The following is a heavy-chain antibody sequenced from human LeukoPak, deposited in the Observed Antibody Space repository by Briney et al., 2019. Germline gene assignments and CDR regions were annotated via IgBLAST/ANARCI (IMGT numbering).Heavy chain of an antibody. D-gene: IGHD6-19*01. V-gene: IGHV4-59*08. J-gene: IGHJ4*02. CDR3: ARNVGWYSHDS. Sequence: SETLSLTCTVSGDSLSSHYWSWIRQPPGKGLEWIGYIYGSGSTHYDPSLRSRVTISEDTSKNQFSLKLTSVTAADTTVYYCARNVGWYSHDSWGQGTLVTVSS. CDR1: GDSLSSHY. CDR2: IYGSGST.